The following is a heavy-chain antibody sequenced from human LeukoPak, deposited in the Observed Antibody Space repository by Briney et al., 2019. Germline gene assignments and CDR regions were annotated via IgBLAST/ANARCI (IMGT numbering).Heavy chain of an antibody. J-gene: IGHJ6*02. Sequence: SVKVSCKASGGTFSSYAISWVRQAPGQGLEWMGRIIPILGIANYAQKFQGRVTITAHKSTSTAYMELSSLRSEDTAVYYCARLLRGYSGYDPYYYYGMDVWGQGTTVTVSS. D-gene: IGHD5-12*01. CDR1: GGTFSSYA. CDR3: ARLLRGYSGYDPYYYYGMDV. V-gene: IGHV1-69*04. CDR2: IIPILGIA.